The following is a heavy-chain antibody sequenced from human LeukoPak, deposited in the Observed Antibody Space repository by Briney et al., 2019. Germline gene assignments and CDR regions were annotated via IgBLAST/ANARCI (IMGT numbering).Heavy chain of an antibody. J-gene: IGHJ4*02. V-gene: IGHV4-4*07. CDR3: AKEVVSAIPDY. CDR1: GGSISSYY. Sequence: SETLSLTCTVSGGSISSYYWNWIRQPAGKGLEWIGHIYTSGSTNYNPSLKSRVTMSVDTSKKQFSLKLTSVTAADTAVYYCAKEVVSAIPDYLGQGTLGTVSS. D-gene: IGHD2-21*01. CDR2: IYTSGST.